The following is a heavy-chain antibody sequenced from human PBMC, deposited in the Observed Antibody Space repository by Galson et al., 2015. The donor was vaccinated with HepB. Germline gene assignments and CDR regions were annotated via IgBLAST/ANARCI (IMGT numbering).Heavy chain of an antibody. Sequence: TLSLTCAVSGGSISSSNWWSWVRQPPGKGLEWIGEIYHSGSTNYNPSLKSRVTISVDKSKNQFSLKLSSVTAADTAVYYCARVWGTMRLAAFDIWGQGTMVTVSS. CDR3: ARVWGTMRLAAFDI. D-gene: IGHD3-16*01. CDR1: GGSISSSNW. J-gene: IGHJ3*02. CDR2: IYHSGST. V-gene: IGHV4-4*02.